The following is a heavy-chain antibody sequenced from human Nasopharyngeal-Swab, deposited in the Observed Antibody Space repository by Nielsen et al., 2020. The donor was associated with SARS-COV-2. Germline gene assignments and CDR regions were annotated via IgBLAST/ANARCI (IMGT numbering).Heavy chain of an antibody. J-gene: IGHJ6*02. V-gene: IGHV3-11*01. Sequence: GGSLNLSCAASGFPFSDYYMSWIRQAPGKGLEWVSYISSSGSTIYYADSVKGRFTISRDNAKNSLYLQMNSLRAEDTAVYYCARDQTTVTTFYGMDVWGQGTTVTVSS. D-gene: IGHD4-17*01. CDR1: GFPFSDYY. CDR3: ARDQTTVTTFYGMDV. CDR2: ISSSGSTI.